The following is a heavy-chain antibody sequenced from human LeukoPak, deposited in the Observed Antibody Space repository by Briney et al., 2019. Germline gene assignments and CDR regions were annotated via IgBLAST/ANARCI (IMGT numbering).Heavy chain of an antibody. Sequence: GGSLRLSCAASGFTFTSYSMNWVRQAPGKGLEWVSSISSSSGYIYYADSVKGRFTVSRDNAKKSLYLQMNSLRAEDTAVYYCAREEQQLGAFDIWGQGTMVTVSS. CDR2: ISSSSGYI. D-gene: IGHD6-13*01. J-gene: IGHJ3*02. V-gene: IGHV3-21*01. CDR3: AREEQQLGAFDI. CDR1: GFTFTSYS.